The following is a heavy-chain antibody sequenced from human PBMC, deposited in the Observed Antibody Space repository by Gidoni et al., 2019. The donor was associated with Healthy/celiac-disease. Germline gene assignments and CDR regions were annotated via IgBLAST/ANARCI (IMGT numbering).Heavy chain of an antibody. V-gene: IGHV1-2*02. CDR1: GYTFTGYY. CDR2: INPNSGGT. J-gene: IGHJ3*02. Sequence: QVQLVQSGAEVKKPGASLKVSCKASGYTFTGYYMHWVRQAPGQGLEWMGWINPNSGGTNYAQKFQGRDTITMDTSISTAYMELSRLRSDDTAVYYCAREGLVVVIKADDAFDIWGQGTMVTVSS. D-gene: IGHD3-22*01. CDR3: AREGLVVVIKADDAFDI.